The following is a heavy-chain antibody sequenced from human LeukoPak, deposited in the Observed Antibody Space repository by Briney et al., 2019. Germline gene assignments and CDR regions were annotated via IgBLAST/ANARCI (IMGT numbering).Heavy chain of an antibody. V-gene: IGHV4-59*01. CDR2: IFYSGNT. CDR3: ARGPTRYYFDY. CDR1: GGSLSSYY. D-gene: IGHD1-1*01. Sequence: SETLSLTCTVSGGSLSSYYWSWIRQSPGKGLQWIAHIFYSGNTNYNPSLKSRVIISLDTSKNQFSLNLTSVTAADTALYYCARGPTRYYFDYWGQGTLVTVSS. J-gene: IGHJ4*02.